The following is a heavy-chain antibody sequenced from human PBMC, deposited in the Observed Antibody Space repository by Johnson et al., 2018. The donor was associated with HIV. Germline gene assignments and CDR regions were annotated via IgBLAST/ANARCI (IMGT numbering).Heavy chain of an antibody. V-gene: IGHV3-20*04. CDR2: INWNGGST. Sequence: VQLVESGGGLVQPGGSLRLSCAASAFTFVDYGMSWVRQAPGKGLEWVSGINWNGGSTGYADSVKGRVTISRDNSKNTLYLQMNSLRAEDTAVYYCARGGAYCGGDCNAFDIWGQGTMVTVSS. D-gene: IGHD2-21*02. J-gene: IGHJ3*02. CDR3: ARGGAYCGGDCNAFDI. CDR1: AFTFVDYG.